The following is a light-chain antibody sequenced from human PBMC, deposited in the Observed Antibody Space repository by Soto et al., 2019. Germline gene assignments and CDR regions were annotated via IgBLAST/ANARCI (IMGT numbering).Light chain of an antibody. CDR2: DVS. CDR3: RSYTSFPTHVV. Sequence: QSALTQPASVSGSPGQSITISCTGTSADVGGYNFVSWYQHHPGKAPKLMIYDVSNRPSGVSNRFSGSKSANTASLTISGLQAEDEADYYCRSYTSFPTHVVFGGGTQLT. J-gene: IGLJ2*01. CDR1: SADVGGYNF. V-gene: IGLV2-14*03.